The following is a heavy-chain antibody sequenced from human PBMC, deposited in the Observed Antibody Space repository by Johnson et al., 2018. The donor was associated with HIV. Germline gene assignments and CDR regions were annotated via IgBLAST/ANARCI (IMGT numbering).Heavy chain of an antibody. CDR1: GFTFSNAW. Sequence: QVQLVESGGGLVKPGGSLRLSCAASGFTFSNAWMTWVRQAPGKGLEWVAFIRYDGSNKYYTDSVKGRFTISRDNSKNTMYLQMNSLRAEDTAVSYCAKDLVGSEWEVWWADEYEFGRDLPCQDPRGVVGTFDIWGQGTMVTVSS. CDR3: AKDLVGSEWEVWWADEYEFGRDLPCQDPRGVVGTFDI. J-gene: IGHJ3*02. CDR2: IRYDGSNK. V-gene: IGHV3-30*02. D-gene: IGHD2-21*01.